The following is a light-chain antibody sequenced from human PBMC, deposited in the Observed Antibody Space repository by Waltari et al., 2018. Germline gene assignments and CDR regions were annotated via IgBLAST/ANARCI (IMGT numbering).Light chain of an antibody. CDR2: KDR. J-gene: IGLJ3*02. Sequence: SYDLTQPPSVSVSPGQTARLPSSGHAFPKQYAPWYQKKPGQVPVLVIYKDRERPSGIPERFSGSSSGTTVTLTISGVQAEDEADYYCQSGDSSGVGVFGGGTKLTVL. CDR1: AFPKQY. V-gene: IGLV3-25*03. CDR3: QSGDSSGVGV.